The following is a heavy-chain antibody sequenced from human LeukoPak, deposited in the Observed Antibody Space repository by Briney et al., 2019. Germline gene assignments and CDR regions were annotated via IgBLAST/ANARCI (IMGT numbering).Heavy chain of an antibody. Sequence: PSETLSLTCAVYGGSFSGYYWNWIRQPPGKGLEWIGEINHSGSTNYNPSLKSRVTISVDTSKNQFSLKLSSVTAADTAVYYCARGSEEMTTVTEHPKSRYFDYWGQGTLVTVSS. CDR1: GGSFSGYY. D-gene: IGHD4-17*01. J-gene: IGHJ4*02. CDR2: INHSGST. V-gene: IGHV4-34*01. CDR3: ARGSEEMTTVTEHPKSRYFDY.